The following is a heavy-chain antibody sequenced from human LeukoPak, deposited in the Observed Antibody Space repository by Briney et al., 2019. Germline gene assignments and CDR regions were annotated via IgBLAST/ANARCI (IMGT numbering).Heavy chain of an antibody. CDR3: ARLALYSSGWYLTDY. J-gene: IGHJ4*02. Sequence: PSETLSLTCTVSGGSISSYYWSWIRQPPGKGLEWIGYIYYSGSTNYNPSLKSRVTISVDTSKNQFSPKLSSVTAADTAVYYCARLALYSSGWYLTDYWGQGTLVTVSS. D-gene: IGHD6-19*01. CDR1: GGSISSYY. CDR2: IYYSGST. V-gene: IGHV4-59*08.